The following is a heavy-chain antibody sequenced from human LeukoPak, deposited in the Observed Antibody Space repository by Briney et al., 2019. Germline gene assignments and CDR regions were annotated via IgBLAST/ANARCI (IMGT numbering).Heavy chain of an antibody. V-gene: IGHV3-53*01. CDR3: ANSPRILWFDL. CDR1: GFTVSSNY. CDR2: IYSGGST. Sequence: PGGSLRLSCAASGFTVSSNYMNWVRQAPGKGLEWVSIIYSGGSTYYADSVKGRFTISRDNSKNTLYLQMNSLRAEDTAVYYCANSPRILWFDLWGQGTLVTVSS. J-gene: IGHJ5*02. D-gene: IGHD3-3*01.